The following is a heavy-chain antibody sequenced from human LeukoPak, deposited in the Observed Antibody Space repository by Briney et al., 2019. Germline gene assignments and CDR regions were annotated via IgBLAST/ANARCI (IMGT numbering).Heavy chain of an antibody. Sequence: ASVKVSCKASGYTFISYGISWVRQAPGQGLEWMGWISAYNGNTNYAQKLQGRVTMTTDTSTSTAYMELRSLRSDDTAVYYCARAYDSSGYRVYYFDYWGQGTLVTASS. CDR2: ISAYNGNT. CDR3: ARAYDSSGYRVYYFDY. CDR1: GYTFISYG. V-gene: IGHV1-18*01. J-gene: IGHJ4*02. D-gene: IGHD3-22*01.